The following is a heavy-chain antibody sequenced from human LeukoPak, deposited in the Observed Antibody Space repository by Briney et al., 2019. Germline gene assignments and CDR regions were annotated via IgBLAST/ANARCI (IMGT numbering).Heavy chain of an antibody. J-gene: IGHJ4*02. Sequence: PSETLSLTCAVYGGSFSGYYWSWIRQPPGRGLEWIGSIYYSGSTYYNPSLKSRVTISVDTSKNQFSLKLSSVTAADTAVYYCARRPLYYDILTGTEEGSFDYWGQGTLVTVSS. V-gene: IGHV4-34*01. CDR3: ARRPLYYDILTGTEEGSFDY. CDR2: IYYSGST. D-gene: IGHD3-9*01. CDR1: GGSFSGYY.